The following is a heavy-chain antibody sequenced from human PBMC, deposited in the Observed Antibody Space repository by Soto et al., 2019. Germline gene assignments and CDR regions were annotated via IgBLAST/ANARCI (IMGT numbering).Heavy chain of an antibody. V-gene: IGHV3-33*01. CDR2: IWYDGSSK. D-gene: IGHD3-3*01. J-gene: IGHJ5*02. CDR3: AREQYYDFWSGRNWFDP. Sequence: PGGSLRLSCAASGFTFSSYGMHWVRQAPGKGLEWVAVIWYDGSSKYYADSVKGRFTISRDNSKNTLYLQMNSLRAEDMAVYYCAREQYYDFWSGRNWFDPWGQGTLVTVSS. CDR1: GFTFSSYG.